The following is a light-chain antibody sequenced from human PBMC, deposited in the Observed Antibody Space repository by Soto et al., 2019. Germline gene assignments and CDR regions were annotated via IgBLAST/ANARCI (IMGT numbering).Light chain of an antibody. CDR2: DVN. CDR1: SSDIGAYNF. Sequence: QSVLTQPASVSGSPGQSITISCTGTSSDIGAYNFVSWYQQHPGKAPKLMLYDVNLRPSGVSNRFSGSKSGNTASLTISGLHAEDEADYYCASWTTSTTKVFGGGTKLTVL. V-gene: IGLV2-14*03. J-gene: IGLJ2*01. CDR3: ASWTTSTTKV.